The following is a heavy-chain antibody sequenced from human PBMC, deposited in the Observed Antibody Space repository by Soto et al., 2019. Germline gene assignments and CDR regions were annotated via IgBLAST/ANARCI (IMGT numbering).Heavy chain of an antibody. V-gene: IGHV3-7*02. Sequence: SGGALRLSCAASGFTCSSYWMSWVRQAPGKGLEWVANIKQDGSEKYYVDSVKGRFTISRDNAKNSLYLQMNSLRAEDTAVYYCARGITDNWFDPWGQGPLVTVSS. CDR1: GFTCSSYW. J-gene: IGHJ5*02. CDR2: IKQDGSEK. CDR3: ARGITDNWFDP. D-gene: IGHD3-10*01.